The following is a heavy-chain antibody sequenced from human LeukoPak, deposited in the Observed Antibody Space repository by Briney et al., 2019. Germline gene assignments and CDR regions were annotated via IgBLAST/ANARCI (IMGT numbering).Heavy chain of an antibody. CDR2: ISSSSSYI. V-gene: IGHV3-21*01. J-gene: IGHJ4*02. D-gene: IGHD6-13*01. Sequence: PGGSLRLSCAASGFTFSCYWMSWVRQAPGKGLEGVSSISSSSSYIYYEDSVKGRFTISRDNDKNSLYLQMNSLRAEDTAVYYCARAIAAAFDYWGQGTLVTVSS. CDR1: GFTFSCYW. CDR3: ARAIAAAFDY.